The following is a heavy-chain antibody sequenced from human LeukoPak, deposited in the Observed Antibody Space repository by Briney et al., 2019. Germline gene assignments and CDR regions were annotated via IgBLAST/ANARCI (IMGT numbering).Heavy chain of an antibody. D-gene: IGHD1-26*01. V-gene: IGHV3-66*02. CDR3: ARGEELTSEFDY. J-gene: IGHJ4*02. Sequence: GGSLRLSCAASGFTVSSDYMGWVRQAPEKGLEWVSLISSGGSTYYADSLKGRFTISRDNSKNTLYLQMNSLRAEDTAVYYCARGEELTSEFDYWGQGTLVTVSS. CDR1: GFTVSSDY. CDR2: ISSGGST.